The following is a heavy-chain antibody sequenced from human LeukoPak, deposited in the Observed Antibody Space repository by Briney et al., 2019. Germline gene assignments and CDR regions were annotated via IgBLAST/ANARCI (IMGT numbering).Heavy chain of an antibody. V-gene: IGHV3-9*01. CDR3: AKDVDYDILTGLSAFDY. D-gene: IGHD3-9*01. CDR1: GFTFDDYA. J-gene: IGHJ4*02. CDR2: ISWNSGSI. Sequence: GGSLRLSCAASGFTFDDYAMHWVRQGPPKGLEWVSGISWNSGSIGYADSVKGRFTISRDNAKNYLYLQMNSLRAEDTALYYCAKDVDYDILTGLSAFDYWGQGTLVTVSS.